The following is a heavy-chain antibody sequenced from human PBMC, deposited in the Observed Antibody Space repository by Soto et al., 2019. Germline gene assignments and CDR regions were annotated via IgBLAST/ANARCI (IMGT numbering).Heavy chain of an antibody. CDR3: AKDRFAGGAEYYYYYGMDV. J-gene: IGHJ6*02. CDR2: ISYDGSNK. Sequence: GGSLRLSCAASGFTFSSYGMHWVRQAPGKGLEWVAVISYDGSNKYYADSVKGRFTISRDNSKNTLYLQMNSLRAEDTAVYYCAKDRFAGGAEYYYYYGMDVWGQGTTVTVSS. CDR1: GFTFSSYG. V-gene: IGHV3-30*18. D-gene: IGHD3-3*01.